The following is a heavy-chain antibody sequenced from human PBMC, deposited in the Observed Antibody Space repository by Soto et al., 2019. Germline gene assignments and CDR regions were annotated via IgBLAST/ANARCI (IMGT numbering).Heavy chain of an antibody. Sequence: SETLSLTCTVSGGSISSGDYYWSWIRQPPGKGLEWIGYIYYSGSTYYNPSLKSRVTISVDTSKNQFSLKLSSVTAADTAVYYCASIAAAGTGGYYYGMDVWGQGTTVTVS. CDR1: GGSISSGDYY. D-gene: IGHD6-13*01. J-gene: IGHJ6*02. CDR3: ASIAAAGTGGYYYGMDV. CDR2: IYYSGST. V-gene: IGHV4-30-4*01.